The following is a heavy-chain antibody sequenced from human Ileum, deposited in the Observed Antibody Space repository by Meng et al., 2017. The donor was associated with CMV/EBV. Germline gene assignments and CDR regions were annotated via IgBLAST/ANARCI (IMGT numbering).Heavy chain of an antibody. J-gene: IGHJ4*02. Sequence: QVQLQESGAGLVKPSETLSLTCNVSGGSIDYYYWTWIRQPPGKTLEWIGNVFYTGRTSYNPSLKSRLTISVDTSANQFSLKLTSVTAADTAVYYCARATRGDATFDSWGQGTLVTVSS. CDR3: ARATRGDATFDS. CDR2: VFYTGRT. CDR1: GGSIDYYY. V-gene: IGHV4-59*01. D-gene: IGHD2-21*02.